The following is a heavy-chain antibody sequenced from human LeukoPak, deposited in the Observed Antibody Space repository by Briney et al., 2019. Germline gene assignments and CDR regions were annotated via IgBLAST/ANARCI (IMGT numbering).Heavy chain of an antibody. J-gene: IGHJ3*02. V-gene: IGHV1-69*13. CDR3: ARPTVEMATSIYAFDI. CDR1: GGTFSSYA. CDR2: IIPIFGTA. D-gene: IGHD5-24*01. Sequence: GASVKVSCKASGGTFSSYAISWVRQAPGQGLEWMGGIIPIFGTANYAQKFQGRVTITADESTSTAYMELSSLRSEDTAVYYCARPTVEMATSIYAFDIWGQGTMVTVSS.